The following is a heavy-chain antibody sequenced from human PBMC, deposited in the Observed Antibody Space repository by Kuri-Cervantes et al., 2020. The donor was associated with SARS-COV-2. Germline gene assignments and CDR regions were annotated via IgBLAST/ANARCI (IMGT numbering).Heavy chain of an antibody. J-gene: IGHJ4*02. CDR2: IYSGGST. CDR1: GFTFSSYW. V-gene: IGHV3-53*01. Sequence: GGSLRLSCAASGFTFSSYWMSWVRQAPGKGLEWVSVIYSGGSTYYADSVKGRFTISRDNSKNTLYLQMNSLGAEDTAVYYCASIVTGDSSGYYWGQGTLVTVSS. D-gene: IGHD3-22*01. CDR3: ASIVTGDSSGYY.